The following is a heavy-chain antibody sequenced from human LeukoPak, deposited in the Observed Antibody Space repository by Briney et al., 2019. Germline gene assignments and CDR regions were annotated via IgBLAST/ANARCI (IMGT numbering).Heavy chain of an antibody. CDR2: ISGSGGST. V-gene: IGHV3-23*01. Sequence: GGSLRLSCAASGITFSSYGMHWVRQAPGKGLEWVSGISGSGGSTYYADSVKGRFTISRDNSKDTLYLQMHSLRDEDTAVYYCAREDNTDYVDYWGQGTLVTVSS. J-gene: IGHJ4*02. CDR1: GITFSSYG. CDR3: AREDNTDYVDY. D-gene: IGHD2-8*02.